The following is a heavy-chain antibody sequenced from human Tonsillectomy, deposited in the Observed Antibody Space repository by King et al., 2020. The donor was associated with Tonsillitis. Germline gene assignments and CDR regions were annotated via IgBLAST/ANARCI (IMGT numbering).Heavy chain of an antibody. J-gene: IGHJ4*02. D-gene: IGHD2-21*01. CDR1: GFSFNNAW. V-gene: IGHV3-74*01. Sequence: VQLVESGGGLVQPGGSLRLSCAASGFSFNNAWMHWVRQAPGKGLVWVSHINSDGSITTYADSVKGRFTISRDNAENTLYLQMNSLRAEDTAVYYCARDLAYSLAYWGQGTLVPVSS. CDR2: INSDGSIT. CDR3: ARDLAYSLAY.